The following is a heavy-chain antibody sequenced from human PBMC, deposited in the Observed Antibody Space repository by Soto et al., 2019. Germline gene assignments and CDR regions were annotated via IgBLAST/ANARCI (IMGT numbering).Heavy chain of an antibody. J-gene: IGHJ6*02. V-gene: IGHV4-34*01. Sequence: SETLSLTCAVYGGSFSGYYWSWIRQPPGKGLEWIGEINHSGSTNYNPSLKSRVTISVDTSKNQFSLKLSSVTAADTAVYYCARVKPFRYCSSTSCFQPYYYYYYGMDVWGQGTTVTVSS. CDR2: INHSGST. D-gene: IGHD2-2*01. CDR1: GGSFSGYY. CDR3: ARVKPFRYCSSTSCFQPYYYYYYGMDV.